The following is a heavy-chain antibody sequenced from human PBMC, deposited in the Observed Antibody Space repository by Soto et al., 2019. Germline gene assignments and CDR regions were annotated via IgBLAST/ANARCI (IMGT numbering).Heavy chain of an antibody. Sequence: EVQLVESGGGLVQPGGSLRLSCAASGFTFSSYSMNWVRQAPGKGLEWVSYISSSSSTIYYADSVKGRFTISRDNAKNSLHLQMNSLSDEDTAVYYCASDAVGSGWFYNWFDPWGQGTLVTVSS. CDR1: GFTFSSYS. CDR2: ISSSSSTI. V-gene: IGHV3-48*02. D-gene: IGHD6-19*01. CDR3: ASDAVGSGWFYNWFDP. J-gene: IGHJ5*02.